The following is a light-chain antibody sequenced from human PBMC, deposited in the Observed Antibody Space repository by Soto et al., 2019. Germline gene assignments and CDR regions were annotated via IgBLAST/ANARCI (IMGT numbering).Light chain of an antibody. Sequence: EIVLTQSPATLSLSPGERATLSCRASQSVSRSLGWYQQRPGQAPRLLIYDASNRATGIPARFSGSGSGTDFTLTISSLEPEDFAVYYCQPRSNWPLTFGHGTRLEIK. CDR3: QPRSNWPLT. J-gene: IGKJ5*01. V-gene: IGKV3-11*01. CDR2: DAS. CDR1: QSVSRS.